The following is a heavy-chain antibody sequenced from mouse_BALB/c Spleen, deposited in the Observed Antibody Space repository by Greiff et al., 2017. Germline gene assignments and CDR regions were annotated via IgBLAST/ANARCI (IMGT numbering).Heavy chain of an antibody. D-gene: IGHD1-1*01. V-gene: IGHV7-3*02. CDR3: ARDPHYYGHEYYAMDY. Sequence: EVQLVESGGGLVQPGGSLRLSCATSGFTFTDYYMSWVRQPPGKALEWLGFIRNKANGYTTEYSASVKGRFTISRDNSQSILYLQMNTLRAEDSATYYCARDPHYYGHEYYAMDYWGQGTSVTVSS. CDR1: GFTFTDYY. CDR2: IRNKANGYTT. J-gene: IGHJ4*01.